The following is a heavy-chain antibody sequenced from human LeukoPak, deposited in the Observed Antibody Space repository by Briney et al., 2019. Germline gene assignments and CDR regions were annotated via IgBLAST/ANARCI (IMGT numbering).Heavy chain of an antibody. CDR3: AREWSYYGSGSYRYYFDY. CDR2: ISSSSSYT. CDR1: GFTFSDYY. J-gene: IGHJ4*02. Sequence: GGSLILSCAASGFTFSDYYMSWIRQAPGKGLEWVSYISSSSSYTNYADSVKGRFTISRDNAKNSLYLQMNSLRAEDTAVYYCAREWSYYGSGSYRYYFDYWGQGTLVTVSS. D-gene: IGHD3-10*01. V-gene: IGHV3-11*05.